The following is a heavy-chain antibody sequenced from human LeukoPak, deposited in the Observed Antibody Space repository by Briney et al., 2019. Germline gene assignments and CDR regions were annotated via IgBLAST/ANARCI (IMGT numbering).Heavy chain of an antibody. CDR1: NGAMSTYY. D-gene: IGHD3-16*02. V-gene: IGHV4-59*01. Sequence: PSETLSLTCTVSNGAMSTYYWNWIRQSPEKGLEWIGYMHHSGRTNYNPSLKSRLSMSIDTSKNQFSLNLSSVTAADTAVYFCAKTPDLQLSFPQFDPWGQGTLVTVSS. CDR3: AKTPDLQLSFPQFDP. CDR2: MHHSGRT. J-gene: IGHJ5*02.